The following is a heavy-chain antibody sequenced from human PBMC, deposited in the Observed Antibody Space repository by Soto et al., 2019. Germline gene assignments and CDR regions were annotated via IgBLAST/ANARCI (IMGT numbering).Heavy chain of an antibody. CDR1: GGTFSSYT. CDR3: ARDWVDGGMDV. V-gene: IGHV1-69*08. Sequence: QVQLVQSGAEVKKPGSSVKVSCKASGGTFSSYTISWVRQAPGQGLEWMGRIIPILGIANYAQKIQGRVTITADKSTSTAYMELSSLRSEDTAVYYCARDWVDGGMDVWGQGTTVTVSS. J-gene: IGHJ6*02. D-gene: IGHD3-16*01. CDR2: IIPILGIA.